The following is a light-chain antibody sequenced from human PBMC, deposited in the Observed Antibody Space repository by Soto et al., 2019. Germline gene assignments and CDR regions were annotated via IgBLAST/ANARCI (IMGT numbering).Light chain of an antibody. CDR1: SSNIGSNT. CDR3: AAWDDSLNALV. J-gene: IGLJ2*01. Sequence: QAVVTQPPSASGTPGQRVTISCSGSSSNIGSNTVNWYQQLPGTAPKLLIYSNNQRPSGVPDRFSGSKSGTSASLVISGLQSEDEADYYCAAWDDSLNALVFGGGTQLTVL. CDR2: SNN. V-gene: IGLV1-44*01.